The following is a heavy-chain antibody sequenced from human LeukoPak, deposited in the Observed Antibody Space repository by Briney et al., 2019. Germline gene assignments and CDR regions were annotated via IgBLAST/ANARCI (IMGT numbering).Heavy chain of an antibody. CDR1: GFIFSSYA. CDR2: IKQDGSEK. V-gene: IGHV3-7*03. Sequence: GGSLRLSCAASGFIFSSYAMSWVRQAPGKGLEWVANIKQDGSEKYYVGSVKGRFTISRDNAKNSLYLQMNSLRAEDTAVYYCARGGVTIFGVDDYWGQGTLVTVSS. D-gene: IGHD3-3*01. J-gene: IGHJ4*02. CDR3: ARGGVTIFGVDDY.